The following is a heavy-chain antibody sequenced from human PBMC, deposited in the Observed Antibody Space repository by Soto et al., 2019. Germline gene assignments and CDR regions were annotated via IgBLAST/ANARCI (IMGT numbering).Heavy chain of an antibody. CDR2: INAGNGNT. D-gene: IGHD3-3*01. J-gene: IGHJ2*01. Sequence: QVQLVQSGAEVKKPGASVKVSCKASGYTFTSYAMHWVRQAPGQRLEGMGWINAGNGNTKYSQKFQGRVTITRDTSASTAYMELSSLRSEDTAVYYCARGVVTDWYFDLWGRGTLVTVSS. CDR1: GYTFTSYA. V-gene: IGHV1-3*01. CDR3: ARGVVTDWYFDL.